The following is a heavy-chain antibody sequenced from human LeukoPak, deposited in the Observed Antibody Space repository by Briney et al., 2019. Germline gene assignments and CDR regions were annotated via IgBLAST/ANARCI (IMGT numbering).Heavy chain of an antibody. J-gene: IGHJ1*01. CDR1: GGSISSGGYY. Sequence: SETLSLTCTVSGGSISSGGYYWSWIRQHPGKGLEWIGYIYYSGSTYYNPSLKSRVTISVDTSKNQFSLKLSSVTAADTAVYYCARGGEAAAGEGYFQHWGQGTLVTVSS. V-gene: IGHV4-31*03. CDR2: IYYSGST. CDR3: ARGGEAAAGEGYFQH. D-gene: IGHD6-13*01.